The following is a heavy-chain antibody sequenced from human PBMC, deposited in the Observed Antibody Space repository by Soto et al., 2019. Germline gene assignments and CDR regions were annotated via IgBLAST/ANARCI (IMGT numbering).Heavy chain of an antibody. J-gene: IGHJ4*02. CDR2: IYSGGST. D-gene: IGHD3-10*01. Sequence: QVQLQESGPGLVKPSETLSLSCGVSGGSISQYYWSWIRQPAGKGLEWIGRIYSGGSTNYNPSLDSRVTMSVDTAKNQFSLKLSSVTAADTAVYYCARGPGGFGDFSLDYWVQGTLGTVSS. V-gene: IGHV4-4*07. CDR1: GGSISQYY. CDR3: ARGPGGFGDFSLDY.